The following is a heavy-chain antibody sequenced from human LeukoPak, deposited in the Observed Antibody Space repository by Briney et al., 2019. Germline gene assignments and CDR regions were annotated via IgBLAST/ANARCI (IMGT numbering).Heavy chain of an antibody. CDR3: ARQKRTGGFDP. V-gene: IGHV3-7*03. J-gene: IGHJ5*02. CDR2: IKQDGSEK. CDR1: GFTFDDYT. D-gene: IGHD3-10*01. Sequence: GGSLRLSCTASGFTFDDYTMSWFRQAPGKGLEWVANIKQDGSEKYYVDSVKGRFTISRDNAKNSLYLQMNSLRAEDTAVYYCARQKRTGGFDPWGQGTLVTVSS.